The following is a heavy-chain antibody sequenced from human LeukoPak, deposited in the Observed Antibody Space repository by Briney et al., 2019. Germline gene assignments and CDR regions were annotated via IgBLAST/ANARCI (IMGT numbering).Heavy chain of an antibody. J-gene: IGHJ4*02. V-gene: IGHV3-53*01. CDR3: ARGSVFLDY. CDR2: IYSAGNT. Sequence: GGSLGLSCAASGFTVKNEYMTWVRQAPGKGLDWVSVIYSAGNTYYTDSVKGRFTISRDNSKNTLYLQMNSLRAEDTAVYYCARGSVFLDYWGQGTLVTVSS. D-gene: IGHD1-26*01. CDR1: GFTVKNEY.